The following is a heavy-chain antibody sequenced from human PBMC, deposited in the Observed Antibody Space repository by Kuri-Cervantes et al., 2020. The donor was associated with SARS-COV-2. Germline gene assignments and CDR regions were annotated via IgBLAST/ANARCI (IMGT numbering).Heavy chain of an antibody. CDR3: ARDRYDFWSGLGYYYYGMDV. D-gene: IGHD3-3*01. J-gene: IGHJ6*02. CDR1: GFTFSGYW. V-gene: IGHV3-74*01. Sequence: GGSLRLSCAASGFTFSGYWMHWVRQAPGKGLVWVSRINSDGSSTSYADSVKGRFTISRDNAKNTLYLQMNSLRAEDTAVYYCARDRYDFWSGLGYYYYGMDVWGQGTTVTVSS. CDR2: INSDGSST.